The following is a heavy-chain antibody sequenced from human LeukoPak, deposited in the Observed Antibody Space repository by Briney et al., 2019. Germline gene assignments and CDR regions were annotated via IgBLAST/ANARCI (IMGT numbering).Heavy chain of an antibody. V-gene: IGHV4-34*01. J-gene: IGHJ4*02. CDR1: GGSFSGYY. D-gene: IGHD3-22*01. CDR2: INHSGST. CDR3: ARHRPRYYYDSSGYRPFDY. Sequence: SETLSLTCAVYGGSFSGYYWSWIRQPPGKGLEWIGEINHSGSTNYNPSLKSRVTISVDTSKNQFSLKLSSMTAADTAVYYCARHRPRYYYDSSGYRPFDYWGQGTLVTVSS.